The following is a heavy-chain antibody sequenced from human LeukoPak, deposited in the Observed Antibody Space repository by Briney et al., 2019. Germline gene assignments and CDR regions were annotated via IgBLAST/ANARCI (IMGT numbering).Heavy chain of an antibody. Sequence: PGGSLRLSCAASGFTFSDYYMSWIRQAPGKGLEWVSYISSSGSTIYYADSVKGRFTISRDNAKNSLYLQMNSLRAEDTAVYYCARDDYSSSPENDYWGQGTLVTVSS. V-gene: IGHV3-11*04. J-gene: IGHJ4*02. CDR3: ARDDYSSSPENDY. D-gene: IGHD6-6*01. CDR2: ISSSGSTI. CDR1: GFTFSDYY.